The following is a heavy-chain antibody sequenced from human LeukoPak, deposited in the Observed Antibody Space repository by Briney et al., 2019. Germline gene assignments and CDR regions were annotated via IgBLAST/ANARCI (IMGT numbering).Heavy chain of an antibody. Sequence: ASVKVSCKASGYTFTGYNMHWVRQAPGQGLEWMGWINPNSGVTNYTQKFQGRVTLTRDTPISTAYMELSRLRSDDTAVYYCARRMVGFATRFDPWGQGTLVTVSS. V-gene: IGHV1-2*02. CDR1: GYTFTGYN. J-gene: IGHJ5*02. CDR3: ARRMVGFATRFDP. D-gene: IGHD2-15*01. CDR2: INPNSGVT.